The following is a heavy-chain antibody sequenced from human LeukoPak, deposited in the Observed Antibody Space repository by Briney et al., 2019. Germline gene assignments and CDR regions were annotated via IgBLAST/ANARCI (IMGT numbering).Heavy chain of an antibody. CDR2: ISSGSSTI. CDR3: ARGETARVDY. Sequence: GGSLRLSCAASGFTFSTYNMNWVRQAPGKGLEWLSYISSGSSTIYYADSVEGRFTISRDNAKNSLYLQTNSLRDEDTAVYYCARGETARVDYWGQGILVTVSS. CDR1: GFTFSTYN. J-gene: IGHJ4*02. V-gene: IGHV3-48*02. D-gene: IGHD3-16*01.